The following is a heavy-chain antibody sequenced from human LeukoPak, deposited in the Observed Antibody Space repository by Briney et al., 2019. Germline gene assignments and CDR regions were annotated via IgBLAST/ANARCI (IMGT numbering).Heavy chain of an antibody. CDR3: ARDRSSSWSYYYCGMDV. V-gene: IGHV1-2*02. CDR2: INPNSGGT. J-gene: IGHJ6*02. CDR1: GYTFTGYY. D-gene: IGHD6-13*01. Sequence: GASVRVSCKASGYTFTGYYMHWVRQAPGQGLEWMGWINPNSGGTNYAQKFQGRVTMTRDTSISTAYMELSRLRSDDTAVYYCARDRSSSWSYYYCGMDVWGQGTTVTVSS.